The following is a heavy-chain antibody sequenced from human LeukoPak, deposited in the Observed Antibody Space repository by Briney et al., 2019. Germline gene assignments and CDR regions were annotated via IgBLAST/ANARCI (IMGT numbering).Heavy chain of an antibody. V-gene: IGHV4-34*01. CDR3: TTRYGDHDYVDY. D-gene: IGHD5-12*01. Sequence: SETLSLTCAVYSGSFSGYYWSWIRQPPGKGLEWIGEINDSGSVNCNPSLKNRVTLSVDTSKNQFSLRLSSVAAADTAVYYCTTRYGDHDYVDYWGQGTLVTVSS. J-gene: IGHJ4*02. CDR1: SGSFSGYY. CDR2: INDSGSV.